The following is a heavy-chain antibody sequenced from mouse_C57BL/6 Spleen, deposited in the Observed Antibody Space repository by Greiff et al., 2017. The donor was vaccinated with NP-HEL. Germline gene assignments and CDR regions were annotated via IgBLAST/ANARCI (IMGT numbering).Heavy chain of an antibody. J-gene: IGHJ4*01. Sequence: VQLQQSGPELVKPGASVKISCTASGYAFSSSWMNWVKQRPGRGLEWIGRIYPGDGDTNYNGKFKGQATLTADKSSSTDYMQLSSLTSEDSAVYLCEREETCDYWAMDDWGQGTSVTVSS. CDR2: IYPGDGDT. CDR1: GYAFSSSW. V-gene: IGHV1-82*01. CDR3: EREETCDYWAMDD.